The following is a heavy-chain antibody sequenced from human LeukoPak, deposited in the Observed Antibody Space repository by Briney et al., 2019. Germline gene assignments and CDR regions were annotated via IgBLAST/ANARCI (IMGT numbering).Heavy chain of an antibody. J-gene: IGHJ6*02. CDR2: MNPNSGNT. CDR3: ARSPYSSSWYYYYYGMDA. CDR1: GYTFTSYD. Sequence: ASVKVSCKASGYTFTSYDINWVRQATGQGLEWMGWMNPNSGNTGYAQKFQGRVTMTRNTSISTAYMELSSLRSEDTAVYYCARSPYSSSWYYYYYGMDAWGQGTTVTVSS. V-gene: IGHV1-8*01. D-gene: IGHD6-13*01.